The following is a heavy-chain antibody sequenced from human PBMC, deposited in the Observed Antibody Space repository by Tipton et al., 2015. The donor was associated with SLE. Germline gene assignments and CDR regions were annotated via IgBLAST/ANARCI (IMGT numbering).Heavy chain of an antibody. CDR1: GFTFSSYS. CDR2: ISSSSSYI. J-gene: IGHJ3*02. Sequence: GSLRLSCAASGFTFSSYSMNWVRQAPGKGLEWVSSISSSSSYIYYADSVKGRFTISRDNAKNSLYLQMNSLRAEDTALYYCAKDTDYGDYSPGAFDIWGQGTMLAVSS. V-gene: IGHV3-21*04. CDR3: AKDTDYGDYSPGAFDI. D-gene: IGHD4-17*01.